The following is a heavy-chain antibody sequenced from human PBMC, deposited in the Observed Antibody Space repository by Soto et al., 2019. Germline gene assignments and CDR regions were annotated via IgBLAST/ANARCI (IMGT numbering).Heavy chain of an antibody. D-gene: IGHD6-19*01. Sequence: EVQLVESGGGLVQPGGSLRLSCAASGLTFSDHYMDWVRQAPGKGLEWVGRTRDKAHSYTTEYAASVKGRFTISRDDSKNLLSLQMNNLETEDTAVYYCARAQQTSGWYHTDYWGQGTLVTVSS. CDR1: GLTFSDHY. J-gene: IGHJ4*02. V-gene: IGHV3-72*01. CDR2: TRDKAHSYTT. CDR3: ARAQQTSGWYHTDY.